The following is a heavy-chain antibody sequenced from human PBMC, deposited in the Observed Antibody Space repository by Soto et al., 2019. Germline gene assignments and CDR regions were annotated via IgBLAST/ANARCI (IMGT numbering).Heavy chain of an antibody. CDR2: ISAYNGNT. Sequence: QVQLVQSGAEVKKPGASVKVSCKASGYTFTSYGISWVRQAPGQGLEWMGWISAYNGNTNYAQKLQGRVTMTTDTSTSTAYMELRSLRSDDTAVYYCAREVITMVREVIPLMDVWGKGTTVTVSS. V-gene: IGHV1-18*01. CDR3: AREVITMVREVIPLMDV. CDR1: GYTFTSYG. J-gene: IGHJ6*04. D-gene: IGHD3-10*01.